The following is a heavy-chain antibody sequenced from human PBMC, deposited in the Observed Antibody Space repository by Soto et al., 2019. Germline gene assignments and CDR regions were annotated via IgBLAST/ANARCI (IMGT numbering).Heavy chain of an antibody. CDR3: ARDSPFGSGYADYYYYYGMDV. J-gene: IGHJ6*02. CDR2: IIPIFGTA. Sequence: SVKVSCKASGGTFSSYAISWVRQAPGQGLGWMGGIIPIFGTANYAQKFQGRVTITADESTSTAYMELSSLRSEDTAVYYCARDSPFGSGYADYYYYYGMDVWGQGTTVTVSS. D-gene: IGHD3-22*01. V-gene: IGHV1-69*13. CDR1: GGTFSSYA.